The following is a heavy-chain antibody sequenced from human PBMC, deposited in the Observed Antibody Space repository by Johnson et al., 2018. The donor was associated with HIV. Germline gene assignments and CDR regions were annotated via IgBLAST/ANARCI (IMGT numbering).Heavy chain of an antibody. CDR3: AKDLGESENEEWSTDYYDVATGYPVQDPRAVVGAFDI. J-gene: IGHJ3*02. V-gene: IGHV3-30*18. Sequence: QVQLVESGGGVVQPGRSLRLSCAASGFTFSSYGMHWVRQAPGKGLEWVAVISSDGSNKNYADSVKGRFTISRDNSKNTLYLQMNSLRAEDTAVYYCAKDLGESENEEWSTDYYDVATGYPVQDPRAVVGAFDIWGQGTMVTVSS. CDR2: ISSDGSNK. CDR1: GFTFSSYG. D-gene: IGHD3/OR15-3a*01.